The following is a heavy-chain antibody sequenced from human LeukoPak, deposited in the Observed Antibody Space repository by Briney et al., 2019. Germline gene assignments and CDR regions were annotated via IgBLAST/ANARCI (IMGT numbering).Heavy chain of an antibody. V-gene: IGHV4-39*01. CDR3: ASRNNILTGYVFDF. Sequence: SETLSLTCTVSGGSVSRSIYYWGWIRQPPGKGLEWIGSIYYSGSTSYNPSLKSRVTISVDTSKNQFSLKLTSVTAADTAVYYCASRNNILTGYVFDFWGQGTLVTVSS. J-gene: IGHJ4*02. CDR1: GGSVSRSIYY. D-gene: IGHD3-9*01. CDR2: IYYSGST.